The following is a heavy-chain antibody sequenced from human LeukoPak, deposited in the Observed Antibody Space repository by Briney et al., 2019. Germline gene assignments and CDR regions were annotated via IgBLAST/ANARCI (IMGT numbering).Heavy chain of an antibody. J-gene: IGHJ4*02. Sequence: SETLSLTCAVSGYFISSGYYWGWIRQPPGKGLEWIGSIYHSGTTYYNPSLKSRVTISVDTSKNQFSLKLSSVTAADTAVYYCARAKELGYSYGSYYFDYWGQGTLVTVSS. CDR2: IYHSGTT. CDR3: ARAKELGYSYGSYYFDY. CDR1: GYFISSGYY. D-gene: IGHD5-18*01. V-gene: IGHV4-38-2*01.